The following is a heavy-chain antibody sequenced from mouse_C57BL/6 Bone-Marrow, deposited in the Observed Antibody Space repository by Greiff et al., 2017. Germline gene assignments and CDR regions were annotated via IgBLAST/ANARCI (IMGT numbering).Heavy chain of an antibody. V-gene: IGHV1-7*01. J-gene: IGHJ2*01. CDR1: GYTFTSYW. D-gene: IGHD1-1*01. CDR2: INPSSGYT. Sequence: VQGVESGAELAKPGASVKLSCKASGYTFTSYWMHWVKQRPGQGLEWIGYINPSSGYTKYNQKFKDKATLTADKSSSTAYMQLSSLTYEDSAVYYCAGDYYGSSYGDYWGQGTTLTVSS. CDR3: AGDYYGSSYGDY.